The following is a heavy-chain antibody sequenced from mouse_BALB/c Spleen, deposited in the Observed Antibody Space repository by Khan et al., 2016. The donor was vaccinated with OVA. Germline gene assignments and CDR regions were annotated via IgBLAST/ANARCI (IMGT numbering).Heavy chain of an antibody. D-gene: IGHD3-3*01. CDR2: INPNIGYT. V-gene: IGHV1-18*01. CDR3: SISRYARFGY. Sequence: VRLQQSGPEVVKPGASVKIPCKASGYTFTDYNIDWVRQSHGKSLEWIGDINPNIGYTIYNQKFKGKATLTVDKSSSTAYMELRSLTSEDTAVYYCSISRYARFGYWGQGTALTVSS. J-gene: IGHJ2*01. CDR1: GYTFTDYN.